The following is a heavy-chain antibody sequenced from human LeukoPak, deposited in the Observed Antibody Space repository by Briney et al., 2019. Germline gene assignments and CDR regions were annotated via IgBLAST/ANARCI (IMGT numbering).Heavy chain of an antibody. CDR1: GFTFSSYS. J-gene: IGHJ4*02. Sequence: GGSRRLSCAASGFTFSSYSMNWVRQAPGKGLEWVSSISSSSSYIYYADSVKGRFTISRDNAKNSLYLQMNSLRAEDTAVYYCARGRRGCSSTSCYNGEFDYWGQGTLVTVSS. CDR2: ISSSSSYI. V-gene: IGHV3-21*01. D-gene: IGHD2-2*02. CDR3: ARGRRGCSSTSCYNGEFDY.